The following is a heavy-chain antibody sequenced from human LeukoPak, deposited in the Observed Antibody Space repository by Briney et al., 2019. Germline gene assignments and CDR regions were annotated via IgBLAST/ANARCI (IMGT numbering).Heavy chain of an antibody. CDR1: GFTFSSYA. V-gene: IGHV3-30-3*01. D-gene: IGHD3-22*01. CDR3: ASEYYYDSTRLFGY. CDR2: ISYDGSNK. Sequence: GGSLRLSCAASGFTFSSYAIHWVRQAPGKGLEWVAVISYDGSNKYYADSVKGRFTISRDNSKNTLYLQMNSLRAEDTAVYYCASEYYYDSTRLFGYWGQGTLVTVSS. J-gene: IGHJ4*02.